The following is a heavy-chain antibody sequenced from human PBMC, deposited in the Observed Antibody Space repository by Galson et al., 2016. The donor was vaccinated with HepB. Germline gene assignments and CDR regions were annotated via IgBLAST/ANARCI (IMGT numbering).Heavy chain of an antibody. Sequence: QSGAEVKKPGESLRISCKGSGYSFTKYWISWVRQMPGKGLEWMGRIDLSDSYTNYSPSFQGHVTISADKSISTAYLQWSSLKASDTAMYYCASESSGYYDYYYYGVDVWGQGTTVTVSS. CDR2: IDLSDSYT. CDR3: ASESSGYYDYYYYGVDV. D-gene: IGHD3-22*01. CDR1: GYSFTKYW. V-gene: IGHV5-10-1*01. J-gene: IGHJ6*02.